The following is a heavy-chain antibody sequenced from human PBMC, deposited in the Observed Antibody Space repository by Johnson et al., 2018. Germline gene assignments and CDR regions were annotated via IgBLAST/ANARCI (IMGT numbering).Heavy chain of an antibody. CDR2: INSDGSST. CDR3: ARDASETAMVMGFDY. D-gene: IGHD5-18*01. J-gene: IGHJ4*02. Sequence: VQLVESGGGLVQPGGSLRLSCAASGFTFSSYWMHWVRQAPGKGLVWVSRINSDGSSTSYADSVKGRFTISRDNAKNTLFLQMNSLRAEDTAVDYCARDASETAMVMGFDYWGQGTLVTVSS. CDR1: GFTFSSYW. V-gene: IGHV3-74*01.